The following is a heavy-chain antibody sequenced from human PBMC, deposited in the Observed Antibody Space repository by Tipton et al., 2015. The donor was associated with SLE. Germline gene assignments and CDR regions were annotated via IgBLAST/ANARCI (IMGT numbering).Heavy chain of an antibody. Sequence: QVQLVQSGAEVKKPGASVKVSCKASGYTVSSYGISWVRQAPGQGLEWMGWISAYNGNTNYAQKLQGRVTMTTDTSTSTAYMELRSLRSDDTAVYYCAREGYCSGGGCSTRRWFDPWGQGTLVTVSS. CDR3: AREGYCSGGGCSTRRWFDP. CDR2: ISAYNGNT. V-gene: IGHV1-18*04. CDR1: GYTVSSYG. D-gene: IGHD2-15*01. J-gene: IGHJ5*02.